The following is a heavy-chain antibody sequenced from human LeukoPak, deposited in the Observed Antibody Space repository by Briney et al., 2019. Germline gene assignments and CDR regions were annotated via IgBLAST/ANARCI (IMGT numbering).Heavy chain of an antibody. D-gene: IGHD3-22*01. Sequence: ASVKVSCKASGYTFTSYGISWVRQAPGQGLEWMGWISAYNGNTNYAQKLQGRVTMTTDTSTSTAYMELRSLRSDDTAVYYCARSTITMIVVDDAFDIWGQGTMVTVSS. V-gene: IGHV1-18*01. CDR2: ISAYNGNT. J-gene: IGHJ3*02. CDR1: GYTFTSYG. CDR3: ARSTITMIVVDDAFDI.